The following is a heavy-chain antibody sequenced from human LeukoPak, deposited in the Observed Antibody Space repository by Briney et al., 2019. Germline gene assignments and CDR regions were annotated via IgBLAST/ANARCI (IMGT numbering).Heavy chain of an antibody. Sequence: GGSLRLSCTASGFSFSSYWMHWVRQAPGKGLVWVSRINSDGSSTTYADSVKGRSSISRDNAKNTLYLHLNSLRAEDTGVYYCARAVRAHPPADFWGQGTLVTVSS. CDR1: GFSFSSYW. J-gene: IGHJ4*02. CDR2: INSDGSST. V-gene: IGHV3-74*01. D-gene: IGHD3-3*01. CDR3: ARAVRAHPPADF.